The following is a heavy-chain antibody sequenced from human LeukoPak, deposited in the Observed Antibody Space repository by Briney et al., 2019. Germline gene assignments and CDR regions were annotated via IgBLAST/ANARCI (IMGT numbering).Heavy chain of an antibody. D-gene: IGHD3-9*01. V-gene: IGHV3-30*02. CDR3: ARAPEPGFGWLSFQGDYYYYYMDV. J-gene: IGHJ6*03. CDR1: GLTFSSYG. CDR2: IRYDGSNK. Sequence: GGSLRLSCAASGLTFSSYGMHWVRQAPGKGLEWVAYIRYDGSNKYYADSVKGRFTISRDNSKNTLYLQMNSLRAEDTAVYYCARAPEPGFGWLSFQGDYYYYYMDVWGKGTTVTISS.